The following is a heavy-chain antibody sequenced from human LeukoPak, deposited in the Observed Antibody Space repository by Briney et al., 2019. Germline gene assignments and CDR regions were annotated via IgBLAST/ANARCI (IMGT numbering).Heavy chain of an antibody. D-gene: IGHD3-10*02. CDR2: IKQDGREK. CDR3: AELGITMIGGV. CDR1: GFTFSTYW. V-gene: IGHV3-7*01. J-gene: IGHJ6*04. Sequence: GGSLRLSCAASGFTFSTYWMSWVRQAPGKGLEWVANIKQDGREKNYVDSVKGRFTISRDNAKNSLYLQMNSLRAEDTAVYHCAELGITMIGGVWGKGTTVTISS.